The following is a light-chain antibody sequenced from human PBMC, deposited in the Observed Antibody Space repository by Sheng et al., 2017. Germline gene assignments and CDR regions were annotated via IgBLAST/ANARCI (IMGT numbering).Light chain of an antibody. CDR1: QTISMS. J-gene: IGKJ5*01. Sequence: DIQMTQSPSSLSASIGDRVTITCRASQTISMSLNWYQLKPGRAPKLLIYAASTLHAGVXSRFRGSGSGTDFTLTITSLQPEDFAIYYCQQSYSTPITFGLGTRLDSK. CDR2: AAS. V-gene: IGKV1-39*01. CDR3: QQSYSTPIT.